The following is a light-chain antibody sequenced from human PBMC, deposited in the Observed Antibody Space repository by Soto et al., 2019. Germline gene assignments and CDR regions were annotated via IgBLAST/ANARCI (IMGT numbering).Light chain of an antibody. CDR2: AAS. CDR1: QSLSSN. Sequence: EIVLRQSPATLSVSPGERATLSCRASQSLSSNLAWYQQKVGQPPRLLIYAASTRATGIPARFTGSESGTEFTLTISSLQSEDFAVYYCQQYRNSPVTFGGGTKVDSK. CDR3: QQYRNSPVT. J-gene: IGKJ4*01. V-gene: IGKV3-15*01.